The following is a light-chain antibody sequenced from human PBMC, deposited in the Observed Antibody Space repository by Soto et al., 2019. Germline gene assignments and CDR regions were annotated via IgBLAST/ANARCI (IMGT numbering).Light chain of an antibody. J-gene: IGKJ4*01. CDR1: QSIISSY. CDR3: QQYGTSPLT. Sequence: EIVLTHSPGTLSLSPGERATLSCRASQSIISSYLGWYQQKPGQAPRLLIYGASTRATGIPARFSGSGSGTEFTLTISRLEPEDFAVYYCQQYGTSPLTFGGGTKVDIK. V-gene: IGKV3-20*01. CDR2: GAS.